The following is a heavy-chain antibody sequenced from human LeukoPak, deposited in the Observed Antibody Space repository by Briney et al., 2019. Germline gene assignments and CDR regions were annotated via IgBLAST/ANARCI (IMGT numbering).Heavy chain of an antibody. CDR3: ARAGYSGYDEL. CDR2: IKQDGSEK. J-gene: IGHJ4*02. CDR1: GFTLSSYW. V-gene: IGHV3-7*01. D-gene: IGHD5-12*01. Sequence: GGSLRLSCAASGFTLSSYWMSWVRQAPGKGLEWVANIKQDGSEKYYVDSVKGRFTISRDNAKSSLYLQMNSLRAEDTAVYYCARAGYSGYDELWGQGTLVTVSS.